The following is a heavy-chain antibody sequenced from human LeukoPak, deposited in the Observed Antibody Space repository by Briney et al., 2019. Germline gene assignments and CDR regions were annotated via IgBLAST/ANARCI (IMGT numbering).Heavy chain of an antibody. J-gene: IGHJ1*01. D-gene: IGHD6-19*01. V-gene: IGHV3-30-3*01. CDR3: AKEAAGYSSGWYGQYFQH. CDR1: GFTFSSYA. Sequence: PGGSLRLSCAASGFTFSSYAMHWVRQAPGKGLEWVAVISYDGSNKYYADSVKGRFTISRDNSKNTLYLQMNSLRAEDTAVYYCAKEAAGYSSGWYGQYFQHWGQGTLVTVSS. CDR2: ISYDGSNK.